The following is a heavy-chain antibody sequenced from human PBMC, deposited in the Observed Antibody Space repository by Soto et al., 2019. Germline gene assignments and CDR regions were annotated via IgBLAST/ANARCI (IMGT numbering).Heavy chain of an antibody. CDR2: IWYDGSNK. CDR1: GFTFSSYG. J-gene: IGHJ3*02. V-gene: IGHV3-33*01. CDR3: ARGRTTTVVTPRCAFDI. Sequence: QVQLVESGGGVVQPGRSLRLSCAASGFTFSSYGMHWVRQAPGKGLEWVAVIWYDGSNKYYADSVKGRFTISRDNSKNTLYLQMNSLRAEDTAVYYCARGRTTTVVTPRCAFDIWGQGTMVTVSS. D-gene: IGHD4-17*01.